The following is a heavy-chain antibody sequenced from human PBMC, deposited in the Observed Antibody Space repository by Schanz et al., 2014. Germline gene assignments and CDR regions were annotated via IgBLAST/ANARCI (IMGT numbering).Heavy chain of an antibody. CDR3: ALAEGILTGYPFDY. V-gene: IGHV1-69*02. CDR1: GGTFSSYT. Sequence: QLQLVQSGAEVKKPGSSVKVSCKLSGGTFSSYTISWMRQAPGQGLEWMGKIIPVLNIATYAQRFQGRVSITADTSTNTAYMELSSLRSEDTSVYYCALAEGILTGYPFDYWGQGALVTVSS. D-gene: IGHD3-9*01. CDR2: IIPVLNIA. J-gene: IGHJ4*02.